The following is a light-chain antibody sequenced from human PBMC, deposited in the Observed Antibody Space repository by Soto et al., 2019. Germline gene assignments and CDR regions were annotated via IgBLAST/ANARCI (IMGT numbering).Light chain of an antibody. CDR1: QTISSW. V-gene: IGKV1-5*03. CDR2: KAS. CDR3: QHYNSYSEA. J-gene: IGKJ1*01. Sequence: DIQMTQSPSTLSGSVGDRVTLTCRASQTISSWLAWYKQKPGKAPKLLIYKASTLKSGVPSRFRGSGSGTEFTLTISSLQPDDFETYYCQHYNSYSEAFGQGTKVDIK.